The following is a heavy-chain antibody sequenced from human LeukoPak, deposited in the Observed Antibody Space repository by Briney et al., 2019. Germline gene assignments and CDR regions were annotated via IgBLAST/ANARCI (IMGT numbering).Heavy chain of an antibody. CDR3: AREEGSSWYSREVY. Sequence: PSETLSLTCTVSGGSISSSSYYWGWIRQPPGKGLEWIGSIYYSGSTYYNPSLKSRVTISVDTSKNQFSLKLSSVTAADTAVYYCAREEGSSWYSREVYWGQGTLVTVSS. D-gene: IGHD6-13*01. V-gene: IGHV4-39*01. CDR2: IYYSGST. J-gene: IGHJ4*02. CDR1: GGSISSSSYY.